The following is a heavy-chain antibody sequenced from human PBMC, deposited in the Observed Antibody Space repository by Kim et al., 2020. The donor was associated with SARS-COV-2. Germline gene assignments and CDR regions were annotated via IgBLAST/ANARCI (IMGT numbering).Heavy chain of an antibody. D-gene: IGHD2-2*02. J-gene: IGHJ6*02. CDR1: TGTFNTHT. CDR2: IVPVFGTT. V-gene: IGHV1-69*13. Sequence: SVKVSCKASTGTFNTHTIDWVRQAPGQGLEWMGWIVPVFGTTNYAQHFQGRVTITADESTGTVYMDLSSLRSEDTAVYYCARAPVQYCSSASCNTYFYGMDVWGQGTTVTVSS. CDR3: ARAPVQYCSSASCNTYFYGMDV.